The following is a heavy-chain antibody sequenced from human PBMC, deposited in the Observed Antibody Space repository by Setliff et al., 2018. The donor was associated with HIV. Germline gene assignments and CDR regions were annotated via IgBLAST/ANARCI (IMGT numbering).Heavy chain of an antibody. J-gene: IGHJ6*02. CDR1: GGPITTSTYY. Sequence: PSETLSLTCTVSGGPITTSTYYWGWIRQPPGKGLEWIGNIYQSGTTFYNASLRSRVTMSVDTSENQFSLKLNFVTAADTAVYYCEAATVGQTGYYGIDVWGQGTAVTVSS. V-gene: IGHV4-39*07. CDR2: IYQSGTT. CDR3: EAATVGQTGYYGIDV. D-gene: IGHD1-26*01.